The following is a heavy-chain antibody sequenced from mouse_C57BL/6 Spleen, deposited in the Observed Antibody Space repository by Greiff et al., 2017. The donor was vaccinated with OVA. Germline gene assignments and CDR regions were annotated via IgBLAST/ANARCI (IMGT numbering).Heavy chain of an antibody. J-gene: IGHJ4*01. CDR2: ISSGSSTI. V-gene: IGHV5-17*01. CDR3: AREVYRKSMDY. Sequence: EVKLMESGGGLVKPGGSLKLSCAASGFTFSDYGMHWVRQAPEKGLEWVAYISSGSSTIYYADTVKGRFTISRDNAKNTLFLQMTSLRSEDTAMYYCAREVYRKSMDYWGQGTSVTVSS. CDR1: GFTFSDYG.